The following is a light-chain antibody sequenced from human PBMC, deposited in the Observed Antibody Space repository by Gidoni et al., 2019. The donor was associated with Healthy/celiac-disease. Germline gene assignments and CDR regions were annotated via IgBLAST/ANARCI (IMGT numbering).Light chain of an antibody. CDR3: QKYNSAPLT. Sequence: DIQMTQSPSSLSASVGDRVTITCRASHGIIKYLAWYQQTAGKVPKLLIYAASTLQSGVPSRCSGRGSGKDFTLTISSLQPEDVATYYCQKYNSAPLTFGGGTKVEIK. V-gene: IGKV1-27*01. J-gene: IGKJ4*01. CDR2: AAS. CDR1: HGIIKY.